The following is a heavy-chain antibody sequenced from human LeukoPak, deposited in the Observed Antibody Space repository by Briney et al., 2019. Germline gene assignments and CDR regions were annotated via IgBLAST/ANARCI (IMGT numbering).Heavy chain of an antibody. CDR2: IDWDGDK. CDR3: ARMRSGSYYLSFDS. J-gene: IGHJ4*02. Sequence: VSGPTLVNPTQTLTLTCTFSGFSLSTYGMCVNWIRQPPGKALEWLARIDWDGDKQYSTSQKTRLTISKDTSKNQVVLTMTNLDPVDTATYYCARMRSGSYYLSFDSWGQGNLVTVSS. CDR1: GFSLSTYGMC. V-gene: IGHV2-70*11. D-gene: IGHD1-26*01.